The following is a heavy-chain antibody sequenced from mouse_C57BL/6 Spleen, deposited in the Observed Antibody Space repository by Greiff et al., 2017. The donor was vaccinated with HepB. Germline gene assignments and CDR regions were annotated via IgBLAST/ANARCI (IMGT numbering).Heavy chain of an antibody. D-gene: IGHD2-3*01. CDR3: ARGDDGSSWFAY. J-gene: IGHJ3*01. Sequence: QVQLQQPGAELVRPGSSVKLSCKASGYTFTSYWMAWVKQRPGQGLEWIGNIYPSDSETHYNQKFKDKATLTVDKSSSTAYMQLSSLTSEDSAVYYCARGDDGSSWFAYWGQGTLVTVSA. CDR1: GYTFTSYW. V-gene: IGHV1-61*01. CDR2: IYPSDSET.